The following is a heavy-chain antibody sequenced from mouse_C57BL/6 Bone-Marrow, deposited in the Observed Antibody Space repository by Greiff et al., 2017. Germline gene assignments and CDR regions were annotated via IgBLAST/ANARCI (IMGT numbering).Heavy chain of an antibody. Sequence: VKLVESGAELVRPGASVTLSCKASGYTFTDYEMHWVKQTPVHGLEWIGAIDPETGGTAYNQKFKGKAILTADKSSSTAYMELRSLTSEDSAVYYCTREGFYFDYWGQGTTLTVSS. CDR3: TREGFYFDY. CDR1: GYTFTDYE. J-gene: IGHJ2*01. CDR2: IDPETGGT. V-gene: IGHV1-15*01.